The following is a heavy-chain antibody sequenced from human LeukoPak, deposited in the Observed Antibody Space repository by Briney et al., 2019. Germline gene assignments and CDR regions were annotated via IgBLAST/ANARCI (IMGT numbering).Heavy chain of an antibody. Sequence: SETLSLTCTVSGGSISSYYWSWIRQPPGKGLAWMGYIYYSGSTNHNPSLKSRVTISVDTSKNQFSLNLSSVTAADTAVYYCARAQYSSGWVPSPIDYWGQGTLVTVSS. CDR1: GGSISSYY. J-gene: IGHJ4*02. D-gene: IGHD6-19*01. CDR2: IYYSGST. V-gene: IGHV4-59*01. CDR3: ARAQYSSGWVPSPIDY.